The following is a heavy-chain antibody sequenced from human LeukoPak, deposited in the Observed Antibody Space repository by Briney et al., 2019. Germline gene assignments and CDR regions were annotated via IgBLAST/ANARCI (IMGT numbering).Heavy chain of an antibody. V-gene: IGHV4-34*01. CDR2: INHSGST. CDR3: ARETYYYDGSGYYGY. Sequence: SSETLSLTCAVYGGSFSGYYWSWIRQPPGKGLEWIGEINHSGSTNYNPSLKSRVTISVDTSKNQFSLKLSSVTAADTAVYYCARETYYYDGSGYYGYWGQGTLVTVSS. D-gene: IGHD3-22*01. CDR1: GGSFSGYY. J-gene: IGHJ4*02.